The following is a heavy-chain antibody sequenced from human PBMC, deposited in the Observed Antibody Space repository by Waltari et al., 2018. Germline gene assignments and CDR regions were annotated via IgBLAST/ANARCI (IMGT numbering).Heavy chain of an antibody. J-gene: IGHJ4*02. V-gene: IGHV3-30*02. D-gene: IGHD1-1*01. CDR3: VKGNEIDY. Sequence: QVHLVESGGGVVQPGGSRRLSCAAPGLNFTLFGMHWVRQAPGKGLEWVSFISYDGSNENYADSVKGRFTMSRDNSKKMLYVQMNNLRAEDSAVYYCVKGNEIDYWGQGTLVTVSS. CDR2: ISYDGSNE. CDR1: GLNFTLFG.